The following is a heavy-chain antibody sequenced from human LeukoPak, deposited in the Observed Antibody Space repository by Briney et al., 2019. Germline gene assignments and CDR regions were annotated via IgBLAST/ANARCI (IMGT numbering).Heavy chain of an antibody. CDR3: TTDRYCSSTSCSPGEFDP. J-gene: IGHJ5*02. CDR1: GFTFSNAW. V-gene: IGHV3-15*01. CDR2: IKSKTDGGTT. D-gene: IGHD2-2*01. Sequence: GGSLRLSCAASGFTFSNAWMSWVRQAPGKGLEWVGRIKSKTDGGTTDYAAPVKGRFTISRDDSKNTLYLQMNSLKTEDTAVYYCTTDRYCSSTSCSPGEFDPWGQGTLVTVSS.